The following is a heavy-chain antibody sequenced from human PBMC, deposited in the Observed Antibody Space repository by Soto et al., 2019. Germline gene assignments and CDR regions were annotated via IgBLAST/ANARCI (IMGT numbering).Heavy chain of an antibody. V-gene: IGHV1-18*01. Sequence: IQLVQSGPEVKKPGASVKVSCKASGYRFNDYAISWVRQAPGQGLEEMGWISAYSGQTNLAEKFKGRVTMTAEASTTTAYIELRSLRSDDTAIYFCVRDPRDYFGSGTSPHPWGQGTLVTVSS. J-gene: IGHJ5*02. D-gene: IGHD3-10*01. CDR2: ISAYSGQT. CDR3: VRDPRDYFGSGTSPHP. CDR1: GYRFNDYA.